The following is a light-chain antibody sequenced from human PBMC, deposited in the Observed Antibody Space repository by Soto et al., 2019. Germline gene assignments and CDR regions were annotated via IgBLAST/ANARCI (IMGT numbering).Light chain of an antibody. CDR2: KAS. V-gene: IGKV1-5*03. CDR3: QQYNTYPWT. CDR1: QTISSW. J-gene: IGKJ1*01. Sequence: DIQMTQSPSTLSGSVGDRVTITCRASQTISSWLAWYQQKPGKAPKLLIYKASTLKSGVPPRFSGSGSGTEFTLTISSLQPDDFATYYCQQYNTYPWTFGQGTKVDI.